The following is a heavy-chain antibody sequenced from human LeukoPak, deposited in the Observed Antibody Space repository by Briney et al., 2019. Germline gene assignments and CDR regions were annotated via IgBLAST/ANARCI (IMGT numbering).Heavy chain of an antibody. J-gene: IGHJ4*02. CDR2: ISYSGST. Sequence: SETLSLTCTVSGGSISSSSNYWGWIRQPPGKGLEWIGTISYSGSTYYKPSLKSRVTISVDTSKNQFSLKLSSVTAADTAVYYRARLTPYSGSPLGDYWGQGTLVTVSS. D-gene: IGHD1-26*01. V-gene: IGHV4-39*01. CDR3: ARLTPYSGSPLGDY. CDR1: GGSISSSSNY.